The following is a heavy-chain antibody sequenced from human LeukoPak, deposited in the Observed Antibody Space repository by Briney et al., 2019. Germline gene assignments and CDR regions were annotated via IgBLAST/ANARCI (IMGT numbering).Heavy chain of an antibody. J-gene: IGHJ4*02. D-gene: IGHD1-1*01. Sequence: PGGSLRLSCAASGFTFTDYGIHWVRQAPGKGLASVAFIRYDGTIKYYADSVKGRFTISRDNSRNTLYLQMNSLRTEDTAVYYCAKVGTASKPSDLDYWGQGTLVTVSS. V-gene: IGHV3-30*02. CDR2: IRYDGTIK. CDR3: AKVGTASKPSDLDY. CDR1: GFTFTDYG.